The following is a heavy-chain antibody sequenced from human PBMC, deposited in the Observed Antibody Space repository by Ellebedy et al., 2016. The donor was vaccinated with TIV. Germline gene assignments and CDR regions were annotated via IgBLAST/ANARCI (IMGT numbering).Heavy chain of an antibody. J-gene: IGHJ4*02. V-gene: IGHV3-30*18. Sequence: GESLKISCAAPGFTVSNFDMDWVRQAPGKGLEWVAVISHDGSLKFYADSVKGRFSISRDNSKNTLYLQMNSLSVEDTAVYYCAKGKVDNWMDAGSLDYWGQGSLVNVSS. CDR2: ISHDGSLK. CDR3: AKGKVDNWMDAGSLDY. D-gene: IGHD1-20*01. CDR1: GFTVSNFD.